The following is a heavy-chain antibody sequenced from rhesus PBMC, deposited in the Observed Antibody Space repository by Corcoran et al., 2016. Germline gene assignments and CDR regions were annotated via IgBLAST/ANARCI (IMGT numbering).Heavy chain of an antibody. Sequence: QVQLQESGPGLVKPSETLSLTCAVSGGSISSGYYYWSWIRQPPGKGLEWIGYIPYSGSTSYNPSLKSRVTFSGDTSKNQFSLKLSSVTAADTAVYYCARLFMTTVAAAFDYWGQGVLVTVSS. V-gene: IGHV4-122*02. CDR1: GGSISSGYYY. CDR3: ARLFMTTVAAAFDY. J-gene: IGHJ4*01. D-gene: IGHD4-29*01. CDR2: IPYSGST.